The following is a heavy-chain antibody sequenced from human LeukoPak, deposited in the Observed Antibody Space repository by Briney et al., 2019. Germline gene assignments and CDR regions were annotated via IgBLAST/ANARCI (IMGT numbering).Heavy chain of an antibody. D-gene: IGHD6-19*01. CDR3: ARGRMAVAGSYEY. V-gene: IGHV3-7*05. CDR1: GTTFGSYW. CDR2: IKPDGSEK. Sequence: AGGSLRLSCAASGTTFGSYWMTWVRQAPGKGLECVANIKPDGSEKHYVDSVEGRFTISRDKAKNSLFLEMNSLRAEDTAVYYCARGRMAVAGSYEYWGQGTLVTVSS. J-gene: IGHJ4*02.